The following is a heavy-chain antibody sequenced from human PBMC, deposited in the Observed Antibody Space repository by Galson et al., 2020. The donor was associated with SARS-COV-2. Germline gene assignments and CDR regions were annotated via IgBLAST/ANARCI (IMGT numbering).Heavy chain of an antibody. CDR1: GYTFTTYG. CDR2: ISAYNGNT. D-gene: IGHD3-22*01. V-gene: IGHV1-18*01. J-gene: IGHJ5*02. Sequence: ASVKVSCTAPGYTFTTYGITWVRQAPGQGPEWMGWISAYNGNTNYAQKLQGRVTMTTDTSTSTAYMELRSLRSDDTAVYYCASTYYYDSSGYRNWLDPWGQGTLVTVSS. CDR3: ASTYYYDSSGYRNWLDP.